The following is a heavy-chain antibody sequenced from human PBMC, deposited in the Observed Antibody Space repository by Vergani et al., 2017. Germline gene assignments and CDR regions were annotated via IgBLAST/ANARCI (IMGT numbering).Heavy chain of an antibody. CDR3: AREYYDFWSGYYRGYYYYYMDV. J-gene: IGHJ6*03. CDR2: ISSSGSTI. CDR1: GFTFSDYY. D-gene: IGHD3-3*01. V-gene: IGHV3-11*01. Sequence: QVQLVESGGGLVKPGGSLRLSCAASGFTFSDYYMSWIRQAPGKGLEWVSYISSSGSTIYYADSVKGRFTLSRDNAKNSLYLQMNSLRAEATAVYYCAREYYDFWSGYYRGYYYYYMDVWGKGSTVTVSS.